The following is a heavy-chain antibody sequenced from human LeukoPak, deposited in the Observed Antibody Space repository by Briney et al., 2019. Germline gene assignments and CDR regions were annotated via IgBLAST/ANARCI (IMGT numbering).Heavy chain of an antibody. Sequence: ASVKVSCKASGYTFTGYYMHWVRQAPGQGLEWMGWINPNSGGTNYAQKFQGGVTMTRDTAISTAYMELSRLRSDDTAVYYCARDDHSPYYYDSSGRNWFDPWGQGTLVTVSS. CDR2: INPNSGGT. D-gene: IGHD3-22*01. J-gene: IGHJ5*02. CDR3: ARDDHSPYYYDSSGRNWFDP. CDR1: GYTFTGYY. V-gene: IGHV1-2*02.